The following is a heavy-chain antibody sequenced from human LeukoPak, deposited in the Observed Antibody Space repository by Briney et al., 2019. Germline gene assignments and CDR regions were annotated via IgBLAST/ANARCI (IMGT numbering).Heavy chain of an antibody. J-gene: IGHJ4*02. CDR3: ARSKWEVRDFDY. Sequence: ASVKVSCKASGGTFSSYAISWVRQAPGQGLEWMGRIIPILGIANYAQKFQGRVTITADKSTSTAYMELSSLRSEDTAVYYCARSKWEVRDFDYWGQGTLVTVSS. CDR1: GGTFSSYA. D-gene: IGHD1-26*01. CDR2: IIPILGIA. V-gene: IGHV1-69*04.